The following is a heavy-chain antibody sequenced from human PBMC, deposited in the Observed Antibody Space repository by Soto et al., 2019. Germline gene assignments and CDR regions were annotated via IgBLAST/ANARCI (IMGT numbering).Heavy chain of an antibody. D-gene: IGHD6-6*01. J-gene: IGHJ5*02. Sequence: PGGSLRLSCTASGFTFGDYAMSWFRQAPGKGLEWVGFIRSKAYGGTTEYAASVKGRFTISRDDSKSIAYLQMNSLKTEDTAVYYCTRGLGAARPFWFDPWGQGTLVTVSS. V-gene: IGHV3-49*03. CDR1: GFTFGDYA. CDR3: TRGLGAARPFWFDP. CDR2: IRSKAYGGTT.